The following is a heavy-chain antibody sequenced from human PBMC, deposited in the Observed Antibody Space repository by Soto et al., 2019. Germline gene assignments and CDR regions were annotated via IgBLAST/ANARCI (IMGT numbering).Heavy chain of an antibody. V-gene: IGHV3-23*04. D-gene: IGHD1-26*01. CDR2: ISDSGGTS. CDR1: GFIFSNYV. Sequence: EVQLVDSGGGLVQPGGSLRLSCAASGFIFSNYVMSWVRQAPGKGLEWVSSISDSGGTSYYADSVKGRFTISRDNSKNTLYLQMNSLRAEDTAIYYCANSPRALLTFDYWGQGTLVTVSS. CDR3: ANSPRALLTFDY. J-gene: IGHJ4*02.